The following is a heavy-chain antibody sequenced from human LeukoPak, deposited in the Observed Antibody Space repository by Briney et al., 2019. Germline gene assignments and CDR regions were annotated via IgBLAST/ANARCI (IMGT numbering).Heavy chain of an antibody. CDR2: MNPDSGNT. CDR1: GYTFTSYD. D-gene: IGHD3-9*01. Sequence: GASVKVSCKASGYTFTSYDINWVRQATGQGLEWMGWMNPDSGNTGYAQKFQGRVTMTRNTSISTAYMELSSLRSEDTAVYYCARKSYYDILTGYTYFDYWGQGTLVTVSS. CDR3: ARKSYYDILTGYTYFDY. J-gene: IGHJ4*02. V-gene: IGHV1-8*01.